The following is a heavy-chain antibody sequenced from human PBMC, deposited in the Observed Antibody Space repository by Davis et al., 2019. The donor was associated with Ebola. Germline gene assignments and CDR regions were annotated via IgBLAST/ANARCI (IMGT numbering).Heavy chain of an antibody. V-gene: IGHV1-69*13. CDR1: GGTFSSYA. J-gene: IGHJ5*02. CDR3: AREGGYCSSTSCYGSARVWYNWFDP. Sequence: SVKVSCKASGGTFSSYAISWVRQAPGQGLEWMGGIIPIFGTANYAQKFQGRVTITADESTSTAYMELSSLRSEDTAVYYCAREGGYCSSTSCYGSARVWYNWFDPWGQGTLVTVSS. D-gene: IGHD2-2*01. CDR2: IIPIFGTA.